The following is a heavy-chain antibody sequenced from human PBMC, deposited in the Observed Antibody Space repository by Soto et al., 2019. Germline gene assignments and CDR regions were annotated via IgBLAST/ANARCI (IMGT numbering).Heavy chain of an antibody. CDR2: ISYDGSNK. CDR1: GFTFSTYF. CDR3: VKVGVAHCGGDCYSDF. Sequence: TGGSLRLSCAASGFTFSTYFMHWVRQAPGKGLEWMATISYDGSNKHYAESVRGRFTISRDNSKNTLYLQMNSARPEDMAVYYCVKVGVAHCGGDCYSDFWGQGTLVTVSS. D-gene: IGHD2-21*02. V-gene: IGHV3-30*03. J-gene: IGHJ1*01.